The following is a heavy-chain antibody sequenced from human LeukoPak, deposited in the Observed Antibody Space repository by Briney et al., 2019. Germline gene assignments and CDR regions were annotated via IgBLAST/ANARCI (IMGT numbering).Heavy chain of an antibody. D-gene: IGHD3-10*01. CDR3: AREALWSGEERRYFQH. V-gene: IGHV4-61*02. CDR2: IYTSGST. Sequence: SETLSLTCTVSGGSISSGTYYWSWIRQPAGKRLEWIGRIYTSGSTYYNPSLKSRVTISIDASKKQFSLNLTSVAAADTAVYYCAREALWSGEERRYFQHWGQGTLVTVSS. J-gene: IGHJ1*01. CDR1: GGSISSGTYY.